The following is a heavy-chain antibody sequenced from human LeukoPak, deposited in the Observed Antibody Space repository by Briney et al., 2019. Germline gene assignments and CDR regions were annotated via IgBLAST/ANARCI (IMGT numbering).Heavy chain of an antibody. V-gene: IGHV4-34*01. J-gene: IGHJ4*02. CDR1: GGSFSDYY. CDR3: AAVPESYYTVYYLNY. CDR2: INHSGSS. Sequence: PSETLSLTCAVYGGSFSDYYWSWIRQPPGKGLEWIAEINHSGSSKYNPSLKSRVTISVDTSKNQFSLKLTSVTAADTAVYYCAAVPESYYTVYYLNYWGQGTLVTVSS. D-gene: IGHD3-10*01.